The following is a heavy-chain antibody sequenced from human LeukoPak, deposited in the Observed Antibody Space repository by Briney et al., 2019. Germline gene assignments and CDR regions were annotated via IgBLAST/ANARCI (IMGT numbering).Heavy chain of an antibody. CDR2: IKYYGSEK. CDR3: ASALPADHFDY. Sequence: GGSLRLSCAASGFTFSSYWMGWVRQAPGKGLEWVANIKYYGSEKYYVDSVRGRFTISRDNAKNSLYLQMNSLRAEDTAVYYCASALPADHFDYWGQGTLVTVSS. J-gene: IGHJ4*02. V-gene: IGHV3-7*01. CDR1: GFTFSSYW.